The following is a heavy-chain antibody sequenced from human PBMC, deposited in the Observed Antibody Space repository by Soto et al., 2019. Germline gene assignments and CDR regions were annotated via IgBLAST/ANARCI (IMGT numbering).Heavy chain of an antibody. CDR2: ISSSSSYI. CDR1: RFTFSSYS. Sequence: GGSLRLSCAASRFTFSSYSMNWVRQAPGKGLEWVSSISSSSSYIYYADSVKGRFTISRDNAKNSLYLQMNSLRAEDTAVYYCASHPRDSSTYCYYFDYWGQGT. J-gene: IGHJ4*02. V-gene: IGHV3-21*01. D-gene: IGHD3-22*01. CDR3: ASHPRDSSTYCYYFDY.